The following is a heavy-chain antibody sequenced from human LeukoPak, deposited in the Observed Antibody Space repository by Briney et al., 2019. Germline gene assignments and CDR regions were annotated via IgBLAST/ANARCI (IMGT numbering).Heavy chain of an antibody. D-gene: IGHD3-22*01. CDR2: IKQDGSEK. V-gene: IGHV3-7*01. CDR1: GFTFSSYW. CDR3: ARGNYYDSSGYPQGFDY. Sequence: GSLRLSCAASGFTFSSYWMSWVRQAPGKGLEWVANIKQDGSEKYYVDSVKGRFTISRDNAKNSLYLQMNSLRAEDTAVYYCARGNYYDSSGYPQGFDYWGQGTLVTVSS. J-gene: IGHJ4*02.